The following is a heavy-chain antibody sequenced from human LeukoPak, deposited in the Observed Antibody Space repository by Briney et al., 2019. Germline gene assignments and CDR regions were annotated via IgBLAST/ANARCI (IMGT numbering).Heavy chain of an antibody. Sequence: PSETLSLTCTVSGGSISSSSYYWGWIRQPPGKGLEWIGSIYYSGSTYYNPSLKSRVTISVDTSKNQFSLKLSSVTAADTAVYYCASHSSSWYLGYWGQGTLVTVSS. D-gene: IGHD6-13*01. CDR2: IYYSGST. V-gene: IGHV4-39*01. CDR3: ASHSSSWYLGY. J-gene: IGHJ4*02. CDR1: GGSISSSSYY.